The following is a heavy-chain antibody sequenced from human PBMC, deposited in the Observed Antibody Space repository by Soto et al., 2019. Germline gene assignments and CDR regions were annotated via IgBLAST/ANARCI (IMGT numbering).Heavy chain of an antibody. Sequence: EVQLVEPGGGLVQPVGSLRLSCAASGFTFSDYWMSWVRQAPGKGLECVANIKTDGSEKYYVDPVKGRFTISRDNAKNSLYLQMNSLRAKDTAVYYCASSMGRGGNDYWGQGTLVAVSS. J-gene: IGHJ4*02. CDR2: IKTDGSEK. D-gene: IGHD3-10*01. CDR1: GFTFSDYW. CDR3: ASSMGRGGNDY. V-gene: IGHV3-7*05.